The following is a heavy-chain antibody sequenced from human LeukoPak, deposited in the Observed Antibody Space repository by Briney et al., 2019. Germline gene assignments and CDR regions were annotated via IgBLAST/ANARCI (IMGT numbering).Heavy chain of an antibody. D-gene: IGHD3-22*01. Sequence: PGGSLRLSCVPSGFTFRSYWTHWVRQPPGNGLVWVSRIGSDGSTTTYADSVKGRFTISRDNAKNTLYLQMNSLRAEDTAVYYCARERSGSSGYYSAIDSWGQGTLVTVSS. J-gene: IGHJ4*02. V-gene: IGHV3-74*01. CDR3: ARERSGSSGYYSAIDS. CDR2: IGSDGSTT. CDR1: GFTFRSYW.